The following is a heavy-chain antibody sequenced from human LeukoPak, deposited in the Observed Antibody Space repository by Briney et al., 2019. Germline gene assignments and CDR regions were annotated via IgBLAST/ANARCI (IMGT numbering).Heavy chain of an antibody. V-gene: IGHV3-7*01. D-gene: IGHD2/OR15-2a*01. Sequence: PGGSLRLSCAASGFTFTNHWMNWVRQAPGKGLEWVANINQDGSEKFYVDSVKGRFTISRDNAKNSLYLQMNSLSAEDTAVYYCAEGTTAWGQGTLVTVSS. CDR3: AEGTTA. CDR1: GFTFTNHW. J-gene: IGHJ5*02. CDR2: INQDGSEK.